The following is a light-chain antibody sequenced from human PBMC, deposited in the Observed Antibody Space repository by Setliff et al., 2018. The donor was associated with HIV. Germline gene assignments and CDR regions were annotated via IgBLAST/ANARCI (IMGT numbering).Light chain of an antibody. V-gene: IGLV1-51*01. CDR2: DNN. CDR1: SSNIGNNY. CDR3: GTWDSSLSAYV. Sequence: QSVLTQPPSVFAAPGQKVTISCSGSSSNIGNNYVSWYQHLPGTAPRLLIYDNNKRPSGIPDRFSGSKSGTSATLGITGLQTGDEADYFCGTWDSSLSAYVFGTGTKSPS. J-gene: IGLJ1*01.